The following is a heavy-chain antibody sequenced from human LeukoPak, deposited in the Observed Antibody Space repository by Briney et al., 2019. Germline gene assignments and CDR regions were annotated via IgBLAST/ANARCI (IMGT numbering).Heavy chain of an antibody. CDR2: ITADGTNK. V-gene: IGHV3-48*04. D-gene: IGHD1-26*01. CDR3: AREVEWELPDY. J-gene: IGHJ4*02. CDR1: GFTFSSYT. Sequence: GGSLRLSCAASGFTFSSYTMNWVRQAPGKGLEWVSYITADGTNKYDADSVKGRFTISRDNAKNSLYLQMNSLRVDDTAIYYCAREVEWELPDYWGQGTLVTVSS.